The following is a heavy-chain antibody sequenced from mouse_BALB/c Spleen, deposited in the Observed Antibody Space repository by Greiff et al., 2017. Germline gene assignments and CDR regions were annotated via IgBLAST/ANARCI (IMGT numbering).Heavy chain of an antibody. Sequence: QVQLQQSGAELVRPGTSVKVSCKASGYAFTNYLIEWVKQRPGQGLEWIGVINPGSGGTNYNEKFKGKATLTADKSSSTAYMQLSSLTSVDSAVYFCARDYYGSSCWFAYWGQGTLVTVSA. V-gene: IGHV1-54*03. CDR2: INPGSGGT. J-gene: IGHJ3*01. CDR3: ARDYYGSSCWFAY. D-gene: IGHD1-1*01. CDR1: GYAFTNYL.